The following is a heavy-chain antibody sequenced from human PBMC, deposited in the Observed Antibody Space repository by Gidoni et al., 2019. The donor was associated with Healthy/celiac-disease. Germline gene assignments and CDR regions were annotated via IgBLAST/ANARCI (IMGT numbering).Heavy chain of an antibody. Sequence: QLQLQESDPGLVKPSETLSLTCTVSGGSISSRSYYWGWIRQPLGKGLEWMGSIYYSGSTYYNPSLKSRVTISVDTSKNQFSLKLSSVTAADTAVYYCARHFGYDRYGMDVWGQGTTVTVSS. J-gene: IGHJ6*02. V-gene: IGHV4-39*01. D-gene: IGHD5-12*01. CDR1: GGSISSRSYY. CDR2: IYYSGST. CDR3: ARHFGYDRYGMDV.